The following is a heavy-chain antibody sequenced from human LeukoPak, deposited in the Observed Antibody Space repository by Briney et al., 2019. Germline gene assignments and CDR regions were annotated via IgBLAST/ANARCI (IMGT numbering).Heavy chain of an antibody. D-gene: IGHD3-22*01. CDR1: GGSISSYY. J-gene: IGHJ3*02. CDR3: ARGQLGGSGYYYVYDAFDI. V-gene: IGHV4-4*07. CDR2: IYTSGST. Sequence: ASETLSLTCTVSGGSISSYYWSWIRQPAGKGLEWIGRIYTSGSTNYNPSLKSRVTMSVDTSKNQFSLKLSSVTAADTAVYYCARGQLGGSGYYYVYDAFDIWGQGTMVTVSS.